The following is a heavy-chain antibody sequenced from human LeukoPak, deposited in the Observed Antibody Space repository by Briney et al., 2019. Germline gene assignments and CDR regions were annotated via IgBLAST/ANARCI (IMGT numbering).Heavy chain of an antibody. J-gene: IGHJ3*02. D-gene: IGHD3-10*01. CDR1: GGSISSSSW. CDR3: ARSITMVRGVITRANRNAFDI. CDR2: IYHSGST. Sequence: SETLSLTCAVSGGSISSSSWWSWVRQPPGKGLEWIGEIYHSGSTNYNPSLKSRVTISVDKSKNQFSLKLSSVTAADTAVYYCARSITMVRGVITRANRNAFDIWGQGTMVTASS. V-gene: IGHV4-4*02.